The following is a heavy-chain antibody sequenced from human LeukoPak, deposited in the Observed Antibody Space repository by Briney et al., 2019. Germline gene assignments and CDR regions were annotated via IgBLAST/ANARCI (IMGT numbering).Heavy chain of an antibody. CDR3: ARQTYYYDSSGYLYYMDV. D-gene: IGHD3-22*01. Sequence: ASVEVSCKASGYTFTSFAMNWVRQAPGQGLEWMGWINTNTGNPTYAQGFTGRFVFSLDTSVSTAYLQISSLKAEDTAVYYCARQTYYYDSSGYLYYMDVWGKGTTVTVSS. CDR2: INTNTGNP. V-gene: IGHV7-4-1*02. CDR1: GYTFTSFA. J-gene: IGHJ6*03.